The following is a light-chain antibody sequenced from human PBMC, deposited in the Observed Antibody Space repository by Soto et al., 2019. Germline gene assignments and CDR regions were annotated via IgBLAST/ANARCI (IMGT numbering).Light chain of an antibody. CDR3: QQYGSSGT. J-gene: IGKJ1*01. CDR1: QSVRSN. CDR2: GAS. V-gene: IGKV3-15*01. Sequence: DIVMTQSPATLSVSPGERATLSCGASQSVRSNLAWYQQKPGQSPRLLIYGASTRATGIPARFSGSGSGTDFTLTISRLEPEDFAVYYCQQYGSSGTFGQGTKVDI.